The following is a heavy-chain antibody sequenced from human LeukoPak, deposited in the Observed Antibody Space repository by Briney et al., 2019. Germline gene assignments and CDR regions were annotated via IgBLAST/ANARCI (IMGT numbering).Heavy chain of an antibody. D-gene: IGHD2-2*01. CDR2: ISAYNGNT. CDR3: ARSEYQLLFTVY. CDR1: GYTFTSYG. Sequence: ASVKVSCKASGYTFTSYGISWVRQAPGQGLEWMGWISAYNGNTNYAQKLQGRVTMTTDTSTSTAYVELRSLRPDDTAVYYCARSEYQLLFTVYWGQGTLVTVSS. V-gene: IGHV1-18*01. J-gene: IGHJ4*02.